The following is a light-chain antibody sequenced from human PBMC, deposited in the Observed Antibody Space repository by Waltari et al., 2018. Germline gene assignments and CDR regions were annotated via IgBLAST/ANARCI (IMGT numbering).Light chain of an antibody. CDR3: QQYKSAWA. V-gene: IGKV1-5*03. J-gene: IGKJ1*01. CDR2: GSS. CDR1: RSISSW. Sequence: DIQMTQSPSTLSASVGDTVTITCRASRSISSWLAWHQQKPGKAPKVLIYGSSTLESGVQSRFSGSESVTEFTLTISSLQPDDFATYYCQQYKSAWAFGQGTKVEVK.